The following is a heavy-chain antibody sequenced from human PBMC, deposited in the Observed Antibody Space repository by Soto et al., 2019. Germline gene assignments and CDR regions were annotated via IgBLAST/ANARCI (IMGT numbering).Heavy chain of an antibody. D-gene: IGHD2-15*01. CDR3: ARGYCSGGSCYWPYYYGMDV. Sequence: SVKVSCKASGGTFSSYAISWVRQAPGQGLEWMGGIIPIFGTANYAQKFQGRVTITADKSTSTAYMELSSLKSEDTAVYYCARGYCSGGSCYWPYYYGMDVWGQGTTVTVSS. CDR2: IIPIFGTA. CDR1: GGTFSSYA. J-gene: IGHJ6*02. V-gene: IGHV1-69*06.